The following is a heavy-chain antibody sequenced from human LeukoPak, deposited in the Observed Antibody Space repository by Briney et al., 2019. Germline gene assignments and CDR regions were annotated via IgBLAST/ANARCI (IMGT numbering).Heavy chain of an antibody. J-gene: IGHJ3*02. CDR2: ISSSSSTI. Sequence: GGSLRLSCAASGFTFSSYEMNWVRQAPGKGLEWVSYISSSSSTIYYADSVKGRFTISRDNAKNSLYLQMNSLRAEDTAVYYCARGDSAYDDRLGDAFDIWGQGTMVTVSS. D-gene: IGHD5-12*01. CDR3: ARGDSAYDDRLGDAFDI. V-gene: IGHV3-48*01. CDR1: GFTFSSYE.